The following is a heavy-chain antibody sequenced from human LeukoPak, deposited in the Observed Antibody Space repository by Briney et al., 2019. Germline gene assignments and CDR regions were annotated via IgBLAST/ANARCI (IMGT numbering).Heavy chain of an antibody. V-gene: IGHV1-69*04. CDR2: IIPILSIA. CDR3: ARGGFGEFEYYFDY. D-gene: IGHD3-10*01. CDR1: GGTFSSYA. J-gene: IGHJ4*02. Sequence: SVKVSCKASGGTFSSYAISWVRQAPGQGLEWMGRIIPILSIANYAQKFQGRVTITADKSTSTAYMELSSLRSEDTAVYYCARGGFGEFEYYFDYWGQGTLVTVSS.